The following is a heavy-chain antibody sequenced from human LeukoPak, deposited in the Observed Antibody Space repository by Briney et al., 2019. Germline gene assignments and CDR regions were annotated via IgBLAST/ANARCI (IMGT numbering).Heavy chain of an antibody. Sequence: ASVKVSCKAFGYTFTSNYMHWVRQAPGQGPEWMGVISPSGGSTTYAQKFQGRVTLTRDMSTSTDYLELSSLRSEDTAVYYCARDPPVYCGGDCYAAGDDYWGQGTLVTVSS. CDR2: ISPSGGST. D-gene: IGHD2-21*02. CDR1: GYTFTSNY. J-gene: IGHJ4*02. V-gene: IGHV1-46*01. CDR3: ARDPPVYCGGDCYAAGDDY.